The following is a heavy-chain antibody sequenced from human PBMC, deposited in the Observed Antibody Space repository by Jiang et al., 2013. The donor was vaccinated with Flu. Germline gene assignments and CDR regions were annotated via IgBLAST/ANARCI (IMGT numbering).Heavy chain of an antibody. CDR1: FTFSSYA. V-gene: IGHV3-23*01. Sequence: FTFSSYAMSWVRQAPGKGLEWVSAIGGSGDSKYYADSVKGRFTISRDNSKNTLYLQMNSLRAEDTAVYYCAKALTMVRGVHPYYFDYWGQGTLVTVSS. CDR2: IGGSGDSK. D-gene: IGHD3-10*01. CDR3: AKALTMVRGVHPYYFDY. J-gene: IGHJ4*02.